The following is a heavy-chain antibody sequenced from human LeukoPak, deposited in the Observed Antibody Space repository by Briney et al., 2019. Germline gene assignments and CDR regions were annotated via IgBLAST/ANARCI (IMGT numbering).Heavy chain of an antibody. CDR3: ARDSNSGYDI. Sequence: SETLSLTCTVSGGSISSYYWSWIRQPPGKGLEWIGYIYYSGSTNYNPSLKSRVTISVDTSKNQFSLKLSSVTAADTAVYYCARDSNSGYDIWGQGTMVTVSS. CDR2: IYYSGST. D-gene: IGHD5-12*01. CDR1: GGSISSYY. V-gene: IGHV4-59*01. J-gene: IGHJ3*02.